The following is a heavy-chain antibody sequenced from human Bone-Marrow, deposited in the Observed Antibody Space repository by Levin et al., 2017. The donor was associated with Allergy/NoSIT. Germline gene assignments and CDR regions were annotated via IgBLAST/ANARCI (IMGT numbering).Heavy chain of an antibody. CDR3: ARDRQGIADPKGYRYYGMDV. CDR2: IIPIFGTA. CDR1: GGTFSYYA. V-gene: IGHV1-69*13. D-gene: IGHD6-13*01. J-gene: IGHJ6*02. Sequence: GASVKVSCKASGGTFSYYAISWVRQAPGQGLEWLGGIIPIFGTATYVHKFQGRLTITADESSSTAYMELSGLRSEDAAVYVFARDRQGIADPKGYRYYGMDVWGQGTTVTV.